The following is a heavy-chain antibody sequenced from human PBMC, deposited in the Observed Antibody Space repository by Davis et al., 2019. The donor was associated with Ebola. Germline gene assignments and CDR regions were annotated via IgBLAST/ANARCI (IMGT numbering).Heavy chain of an antibody. V-gene: IGHV3-7*03. CDR3: ARDLVAAAGYYYYGMDV. D-gene: IGHD6-13*01. Sequence: PGGSLRLSCAASGFTFSSYWMSWVRQAPGKGLEWVANIKQDGSEKYYVDSVKGRFTISRDNAKNSLYLQMNSLRAEDTAVYYCARDLVAAAGYYYYGMDVWGQGTTVTVSS. J-gene: IGHJ6*02. CDR2: IKQDGSEK. CDR1: GFTFSSYW.